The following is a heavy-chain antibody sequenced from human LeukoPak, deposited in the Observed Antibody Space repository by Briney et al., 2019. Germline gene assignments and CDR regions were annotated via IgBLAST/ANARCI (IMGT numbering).Heavy chain of an antibody. CDR2: IYTSGST. J-gene: IGHJ6*03. CDR3: ARDDLRYYYYYMDV. CDR1: GGSISSYY. V-gene: IGHV4-4*07. Sequence: SETLSLTCTVSGGSISSYYWSWIRQPAGKGLEWIGRIYTSGSTNYNPSLKSRVTMSVDTSKNQFSLKLSSVTAADTAVYYCARDDLRYYYYYMDVWGKGTTVTISS.